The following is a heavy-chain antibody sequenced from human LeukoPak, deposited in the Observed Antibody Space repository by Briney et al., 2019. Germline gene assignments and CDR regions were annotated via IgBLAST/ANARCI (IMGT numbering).Heavy chain of an antibody. J-gene: IGHJ6*03. Sequence: GGSLRLSCAASGFTFSSYSMNWVRQAPGKGLEWVSYISRSSSTKYYADSVKGRFTISRDNAKNSLYLQMNTLRAEDTAVYYCARDGELTIFGVVKGYYYMDVWGKGTTVTVSS. D-gene: IGHD3-3*01. CDR3: ARDGELTIFGVVKGYYYMDV. CDR1: GFTFSSYS. V-gene: IGHV3-48*01. CDR2: ISRSSSTK.